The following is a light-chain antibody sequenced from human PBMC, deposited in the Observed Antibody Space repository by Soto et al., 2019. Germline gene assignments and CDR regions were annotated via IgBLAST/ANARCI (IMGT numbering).Light chain of an antibody. CDR2: GTS. V-gene: IGKV3-20*01. Sequence: VSMQPRGSLSLYPGERATLSCRASQSVSSRHLAWYQQKPGQAPRLLIYGTSNRATGIPDRFSGSGSGPDSSLIISRLEPEDFAVYYCQYYGSSPRTFGQGTKVDIK. J-gene: IGKJ1*01. CDR1: QSVSSRH. CDR3: QYYGSSPRT.